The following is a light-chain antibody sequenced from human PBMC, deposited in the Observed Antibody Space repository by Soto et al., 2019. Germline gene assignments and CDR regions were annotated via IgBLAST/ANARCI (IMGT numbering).Light chain of an antibody. Sequence: IVLTHAPGTLSLSPGERSTLSWSASQSVNTRYSAWYQKKPGQAPRLLIYDASSRATGIPDRFSGGGSGTDFTLTISRLEPEDFAVYYCQQFSSYPLTFGGGTKVDNK. CDR2: DAS. V-gene: IGKV3-20*01. CDR3: QQFSSYPLT. J-gene: IGKJ4*01. CDR1: QSVNTRY.